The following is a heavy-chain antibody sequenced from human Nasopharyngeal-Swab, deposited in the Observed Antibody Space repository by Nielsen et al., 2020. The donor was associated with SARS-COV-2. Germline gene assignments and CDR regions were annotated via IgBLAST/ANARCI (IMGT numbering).Heavy chain of an antibody. CDR1: GVSITSQY. CDR3: AKEGATGWFDP. V-gene: IGHV4-59*11. Sequence: SETLSLTCTVSGVSITSQYWSWIRQPPGKGLEWIGYISHNSGTSYNPSFKSRVTMFMDTSKNQFSLRLTSVTAADTAVYYCAKEGATGWFDPCGQGTLVTVSS. CDR2: ISHNSGT. J-gene: IGHJ5*02.